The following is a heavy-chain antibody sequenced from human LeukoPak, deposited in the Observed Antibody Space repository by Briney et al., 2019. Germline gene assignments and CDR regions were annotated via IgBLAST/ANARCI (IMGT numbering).Heavy chain of an antibody. CDR2: ISSSSSTI. D-gene: IGHD3-22*01. CDR1: GFTFSSYS. J-gene: IGHJ6*02. V-gene: IGHV3-48*02. Sequence: GGSLRLSCAASGFTFSSYSMNWVRQAPGKGLEWVSYISSSSSTIYYADSVKGRFTISRDNAKNSLYQQMNSLRDEDTAVYYCARDPSPYYYDSSGYYYYYGMDVWGQGTTVTVSS. CDR3: ARDPSPYYYDSSGYYYYYGMDV.